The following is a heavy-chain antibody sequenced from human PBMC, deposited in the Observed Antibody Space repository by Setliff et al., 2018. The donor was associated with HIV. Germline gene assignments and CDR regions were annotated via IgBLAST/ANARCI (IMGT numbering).Heavy chain of an antibody. CDR1: GGSISSNNFY. D-gene: IGHD3-16*01. V-gene: IGHV4-39*01. CDR3: ARHPFPPMRDYYYYIDV. J-gene: IGHJ6*03. Sequence: SETLSLTCTVTGGSISSNNFYWGWIRQPPGKGLEWIGTIYSSGDSFYDPSLKSRVTTSIDTSKNQFSLKLRSVSAADTAVYYCARHPFPPMRDYYYYIDVWGKGTTVTVSS. CDR2: IYSSGDS.